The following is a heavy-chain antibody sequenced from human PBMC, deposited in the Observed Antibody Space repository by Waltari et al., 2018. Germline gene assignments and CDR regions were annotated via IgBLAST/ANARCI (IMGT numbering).Heavy chain of an antibody. Sequence: EEYLVESGGGLVQPGGSLRLSCTVSGPIFNGYWMTWVRQAPGKGLEWVATINPDGGEKYYVDPVKGRFTISRDNAKYLLFLQVSSLRVEDMAVYYCARGRYCSGGNCYFDYWGQGTQVTVSS. J-gene: IGHJ4*02. V-gene: IGHV3-7*01. CDR2: INPDGGEK. CDR1: GPIFNGYW. D-gene: IGHD2-15*01. CDR3: ARGRYCSGGNCYFDY.